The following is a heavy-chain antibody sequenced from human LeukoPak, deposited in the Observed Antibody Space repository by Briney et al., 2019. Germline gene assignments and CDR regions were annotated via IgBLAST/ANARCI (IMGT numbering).Heavy chain of an antibody. CDR2: IYPGDSDT. Sequence: GESLKISCKGSGYIFTSYWIGWVRQMPGKVLEWMGIIYPGDSDTRYSPSFQGQVTISADKSISTAYLQWSSLKASDTAMYYCARHGITYYYGSGSYYAAPYYFDYWGQGTLVTVSS. J-gene: IGHJ4*02. CDR1: GYIFTSYW. D-gene: IGHD3-10*01. V-gene: IGHV5-51*01. CDR3: ARHGITYYYGSGSYYAAPYYFDY.